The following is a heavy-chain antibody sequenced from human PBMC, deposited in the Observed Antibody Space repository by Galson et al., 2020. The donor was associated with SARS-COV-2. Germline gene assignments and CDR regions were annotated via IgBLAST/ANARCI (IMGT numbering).Heavy chain of an antibody. Sequence: GESLKISCRTSGYSFTNYWNGWVRPMPGKGLEWMGIIYPDDSYTIYSPSFQGQVTISADKSISTAFLQWSSLKASDNAIYYCARHGASSGWYEGIDYWGQGTLVTVSS. D-gene: IGHD6-19*01. CDR2: IYPDDSYT. J-gene: IGHJ4*02. CDR3: ARHGASSGWYEGIDY. CDR1: GYSFTNYW. V-gene: IGHV5-51*01.